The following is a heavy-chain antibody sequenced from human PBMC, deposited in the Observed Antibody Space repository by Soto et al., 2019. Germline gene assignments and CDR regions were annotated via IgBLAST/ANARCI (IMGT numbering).Heavy chain of an antibody. D-gene: IGHD3-10*01. CDR3: ATSGEELLWFGGLSRLVFDI. V-gene: IGHV1-24*01. CDR1: GYTLTELS. J-gene: IGHJ3*02. CDR2: FDPEDGET. Sequence: GASVKVSCKVSGYTLTELSMHWVRQAPGKGLEWMGGFDPEDGETIYAQKFQGRVTMTEDTSTDTAYMELSSLRSEDTAVYYCATSGEELLWFGGLSRLVFDIWGQGTRVTVSS.